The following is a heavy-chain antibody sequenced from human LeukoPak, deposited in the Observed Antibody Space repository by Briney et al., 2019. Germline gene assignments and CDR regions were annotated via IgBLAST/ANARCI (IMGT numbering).Heavy chain of an antibody. V-gene: IGHV3-30*18. CDR2: ISYDGSNK. CDR3: AEDITRYGGNAVDY. J-gene: IGHJ4*02. CDR1: GFTFSSYG. Sequence: GGSLRLSCAASGFTFSSYGIHWVRQAPGKGLEWVAVISYDGSNKYYADSVKGRFTISRDNSKNTLYLQMNSLRAEDTAVYYCAEDITRYGGNAVDYWGQGTLVTVSS. D-gene: IGHD4-23*01.